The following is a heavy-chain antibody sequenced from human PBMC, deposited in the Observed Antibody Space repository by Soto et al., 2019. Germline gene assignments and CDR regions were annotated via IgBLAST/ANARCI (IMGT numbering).Heavy chain of an antibody. J-gene: IGHJ4*02. CDR1: GFTFSSYA. Sequence: GGSLRLSCAAAGFTFSSYAMHWVRQAPGKGLEWVAVISYDGSNKYYADSVKGRFTTSRDNSKNTLYLQMNSLRAEDTAVYYCARDVRQLARFSFDYWGQGTLVTVSS. D-gene: IGHD6-6*01. CDR3: ARDVRQLARFSFDY. CDR2: ISYDGSNK. V-gene: IGHV3-30-3*01.